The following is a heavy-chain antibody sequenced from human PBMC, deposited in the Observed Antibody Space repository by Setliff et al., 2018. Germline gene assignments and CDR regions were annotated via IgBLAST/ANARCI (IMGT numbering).Heavy chain of an antibody. D-gene: IGHD3-3*01. J-gene: IGHJ4*02. CDR1: GGSISSSNW. V-gene: IGHV4-4*02. CDR2: IYYSGST. Sequence: SETLSLTCAVSGGSISSSNWWSWVRQPPGKGLEWIGSIYYSGSTYYNPSLKSRVTISVDTSKNQFSLKLSSVTAADTAVYYCASRATYYNFWSGYYLYWGQGTLVTVSS. CDR3: ASRATYYNFWSGYYLY.